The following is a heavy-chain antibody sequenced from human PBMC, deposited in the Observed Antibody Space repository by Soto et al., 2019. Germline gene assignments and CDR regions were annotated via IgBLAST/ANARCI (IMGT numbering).Heavy chain of an antibody. J-gene: IGHJ5*02. Sequence: GGSLRLSCAASGFTFSSYAMSWVRQAPGKGLEWVSAISGSGGSTYYADSVKGRFTISRDNSKNTLYLQMNSLRAEDTAVYYCAKDAGELERSKYNWFDPWGQGTLVTVSS. CDR1: GFTFSSYA. CDR3: AKDAGELERSKYNWFDP. D-gene: IGHD1-1*01. CDR2: ISGSGGST. V-gene: IGHV3-23*01.